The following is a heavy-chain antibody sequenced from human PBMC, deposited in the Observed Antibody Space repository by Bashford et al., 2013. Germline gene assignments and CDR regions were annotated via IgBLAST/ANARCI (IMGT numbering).Heavy chain of an antibody. V-gene: IGHV4-59*01. CDR3: ARDPAVSYGMDV. D-gene: IGHD3-16*02. Sequence: SSETLSLTCTVSGGSISSYYWSWIRQPPGKGLEWIGYIYYSGSTNYNPSLKSRVTISVDTSKNQFSLKLSSVTAADTAVYYCARDPAVSYGMDVWGQGTTVTVSS. J-gene: IGHJ6*02. CDR2: IYYSGST. CDR1: GGSISSYY.